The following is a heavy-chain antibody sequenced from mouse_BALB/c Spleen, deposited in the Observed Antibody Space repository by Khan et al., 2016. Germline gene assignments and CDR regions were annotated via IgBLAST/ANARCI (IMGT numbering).Heavy chain of an antibody. CDR2: INTYTGEP. J-gene: IGHJ2*01. Sequence: QIQLVQSGPELKKPGETVKISCKASGYTFTNYGMNWVKQAPGKGLKWMGWINTYTGEPTYAADFKGRFAFSLETSASTAYLQINTHKTDDEDTYFCARFQYGTYWGQGTTLTVSS. CDR1: GYTFTNYG. CDR3: ARFQYGTY. D-gene: IGHD2-10*02. V-gene: IGHV9-1*02.